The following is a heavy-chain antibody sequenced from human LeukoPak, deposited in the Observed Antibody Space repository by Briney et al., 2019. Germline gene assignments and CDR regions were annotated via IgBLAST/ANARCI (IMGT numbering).Heavy chain of an antibody. Sequence: PSETLSLTCTVSGASISSYYWSWIRQPPGKGLEWIGYIYYSGSTNYNPSLKSRVTISVDTSRNQFSLRLSSVTAADTAVYYCARHRYYYERSGYYYQPWGQGTLVTVSS. CDR3: ARHRYYYERSGYYYQP. CDR2: IYYSGST. V-gene: IGHV4-59*01. D-gene: IGHD3-22*01. J-gene: IGHJ5*02. CDR1: GASISSYY.